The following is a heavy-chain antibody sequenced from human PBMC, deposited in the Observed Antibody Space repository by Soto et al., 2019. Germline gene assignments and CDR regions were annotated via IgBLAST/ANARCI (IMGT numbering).Heavy chain of an antibody. CDR1: GGSFSGYY. CDR3: ARVNVTLDL. D-gene: IGHD2-21*02. CDR2: INHSGNT. J-gene: IGHJ4*02. Sequence: SETLSLTCAVYGGSFSGYYWSWVRQPPGKGLEWIGRINHSGNTNYNPSLTTRATISGDTSKNRVSLELRSVTAADTAVYYCARVNVTLDLWGLGTLVTVSS. V-gene: IGHV4-34*01.